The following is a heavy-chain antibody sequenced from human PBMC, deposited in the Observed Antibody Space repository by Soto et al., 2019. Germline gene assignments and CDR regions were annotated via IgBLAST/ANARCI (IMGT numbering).Heavy chain of an antibody. J-gene: IGHJ4*02. Sequence: SQTLSLTCAISGDSVSSNSAAWNWIRQSPSRGLEWLGRTYYRSKWYNDYAVSVKSRITINPDTSKNQFSLQLNSATPEDTAVYYCARGAQNRYCTNGVCFRPIYYFDYWGQGTLVTVSS. CDR2: TYYRSKWYN. CDR3: ARGAQNRYCTNGVCFRPIYYFDY. CDR1: GDSVSSNSAA. V-gene: IGHV6-1*01. D-gene: IGHD2-8*01.